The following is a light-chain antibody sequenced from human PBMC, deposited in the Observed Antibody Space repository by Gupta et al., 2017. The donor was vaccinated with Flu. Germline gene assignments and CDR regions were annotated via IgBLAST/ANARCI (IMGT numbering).Light chain of an antibody. CDR1: QDVSRS. V-gene: IGKV1-9*01. CDR3: QQQNGYPRT. Sequence: PAIPCASVRVRVTITIRSRQDVSRSLAWYQQKPGRTPKLLLYDASTRQSGVPSRFIGSGSGTEFTLTNSSRQPEEFVSYYCQQQNGYPRTFGQGTKVEIK. J-gene: IGKJ2*01. CDR2: DAS.